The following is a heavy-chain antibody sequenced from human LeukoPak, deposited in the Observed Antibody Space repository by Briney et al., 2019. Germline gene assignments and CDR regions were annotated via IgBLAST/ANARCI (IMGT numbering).Heavy chain of an antibody. V-gene: IGHV4-34*01. Sequence: PSETLSLTCAVYGGSFSGYYWSWIRQPPGKGLEWIGEINHSGSTNYNPSLKSRVTISVGTSKNQFSLKLSSVTAADTAVYYCARVKYSSSWYKDAFDIWGQGTMVTVSS. D-gene: IGHD6-13*01. CDR2: INHSGST. CDR3: ARVKYSSSWYKDAFDI. J-gene: IGHJ3*02. CDR1: GGSFSGYY.